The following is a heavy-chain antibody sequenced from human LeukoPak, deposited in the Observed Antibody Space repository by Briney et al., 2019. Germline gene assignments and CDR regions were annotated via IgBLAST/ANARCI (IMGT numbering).Heavy chain of an antibody. CDR3: ATGGRYSSSDY. CDR1: GFSFSSYT. J-gene: IGHJ4*02. CDR2: ISSSSSYI. V-gene: IGHV3-21*01. Sequence: GGSLRLSCAASGFSFSSYTMNWVRQAPGKGLEWVSSISSSSSYIYYADSVKGRFTISRDNAKNSLYLQMNSLRAEDTAVYYCATGGRYSSSDYWGQGTLVTVSS. D-gene: IGHD6-19*01.